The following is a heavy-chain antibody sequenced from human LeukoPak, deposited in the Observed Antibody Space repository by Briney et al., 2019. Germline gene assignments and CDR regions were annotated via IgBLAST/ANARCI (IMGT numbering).Heavy chain of an antibody. Sequence: SETLSLTCTVSGGSISDYYWNWIRQPPGKGLEWIGYIYYSGSTTYNPSLKSRVTMSVDTAKNQFSLTVRPVTAADTAVYYCARGDFCSKSNCYLRPMDVWGKGTTVTVSS. D-gene: IGHD3-3*01. CDR1: GGSISDYY. CDR3: ARGDFCSKSNCYLRPMDV. CDR2: IYYSGST. V-gene: IGHV4-59*01. J-gene: IGHJ6*03.